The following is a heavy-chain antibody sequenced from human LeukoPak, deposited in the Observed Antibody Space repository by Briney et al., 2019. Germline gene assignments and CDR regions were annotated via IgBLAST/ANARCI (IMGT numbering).Heavy chain of an antibody. J-gene: IGHJ4*02. Sequence: ASVKVSCMASGYTFTSYYMHWVRQAPGQGLEWMGIINPSGGSTSYAQKFQGRVTMTRDTSTSTVYMELSSLRSEDTAVYYCARGGVAAAGTRAFDYWGQGTLVTVSS. V-gene: IGHV1-46*01. CDR1: GYTFTSYY. CDR2: INPSGGST. D-gene: IGHD6-13*01. CDR3: ARGGVAAAGTRAFDY.